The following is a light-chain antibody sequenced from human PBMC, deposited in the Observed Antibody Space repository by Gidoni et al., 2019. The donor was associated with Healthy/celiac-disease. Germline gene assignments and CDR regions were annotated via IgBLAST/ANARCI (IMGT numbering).Light chain of an antibody. J-gene: IGLJ2*01. CDR2: EVS. CDR1: SRDVGGYNY. CDR3: SSYTSSSTPHVV. V-gene: IGLV2-14*01. Sequence: QSALPQPSSVSGSPGQSITISCTGTSRDVGGYNYVSWYQQHPGKPPKLMIYEVSNRPSGISNRFSGSKSGNTASLTISGLQAEDEADYYCSSYTSSSTPHVVCGGGTKLTVL.